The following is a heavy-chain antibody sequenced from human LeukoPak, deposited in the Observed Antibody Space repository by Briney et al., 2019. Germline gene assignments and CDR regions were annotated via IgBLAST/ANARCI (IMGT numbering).Heavy chain of an antibody. CDR2: IWYDGSNK. J-gene: IGHJ6*02. CDR1: GFTFSSYG. V-gene: IGHV3-33*01. CDR3: ARDYYYYGMDV. Sequence: GGSLRLSCAVSGFTFSSYGMHWVRQAPGKGQEWVAVIWYDGSNKYYADSVKCRFTISRDNSKNTLYLQMNSLRAEDTAVYYCARDYYYYGMDVWGQGTTVTVSS.